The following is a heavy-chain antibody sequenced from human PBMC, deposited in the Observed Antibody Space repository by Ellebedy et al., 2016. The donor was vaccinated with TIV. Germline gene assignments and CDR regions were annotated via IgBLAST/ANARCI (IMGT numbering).Heavy chain of an antibody. CDR1: GGSISSSNW. J-gene: IGHJ4*02. D-gene: IGHD5-18*01. CDR3: AREGENTVMALDY. Sequence: MPSETLSLTCAVSGGSISSSNWWSWVRQPPGKGLEWIGEIYNSGNTNYNPSLKSRVTISVDKSKNQFSLKLNSVTAADTAVYYCAREGENTVMALDYWGQGTLVTVSS. CDR2: IYNSGNT. V-gene: IGHV4-4*02.